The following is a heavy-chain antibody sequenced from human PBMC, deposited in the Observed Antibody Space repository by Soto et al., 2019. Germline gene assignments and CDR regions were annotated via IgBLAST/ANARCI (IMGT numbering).Heavy chain of an antibody. J-gene: IGHJ6*02. CDR2: IDPSDSYT. Sequence: GESLKISCKGSGYSFTSYWISWVRQMPGKGLEWMGRIDPSDSYTNYSPSFQGHVTISADKSISAAYLQWSSLKASDTAMYYCARVHCSSTSCYFEDYYYYGMDVWGQGTTVTVSS. CDR3: ARVHCSSTSCYFEDYYYYGMDV. CDR1: GYSFTSYW. D-gene: IGHD2-2*01. V-gene: IGHV5-10-1*01.